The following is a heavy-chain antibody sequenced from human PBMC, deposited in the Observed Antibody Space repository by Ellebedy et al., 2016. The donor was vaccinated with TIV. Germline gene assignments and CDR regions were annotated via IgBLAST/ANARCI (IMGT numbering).Heavy chain of an antibody. Sequence: ASVKVSCXASGHSFTSYGIHWVRQAPGQSFEWMGWINTGNDNTKYSQKLQGRVTITRDYMELSGLMSEDTAVYYCATREWQDPMDVWGQGTTVTVSS. V-gene: IGHV1-3*04. CDR2: INTGNDNT. CDR3: ATREWQDPMDV. D-gene: IGHD3-3*01. CDR1: GHSFTSYG. J-gene: IGHJ6*02.